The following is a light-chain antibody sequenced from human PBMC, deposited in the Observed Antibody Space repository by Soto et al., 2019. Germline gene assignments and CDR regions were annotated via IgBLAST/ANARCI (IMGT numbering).Light chain of an antibody. J-gene: IGLJ3*02. CDR1: DSDIGAGYD. V-gene: IGLV1-40*01. CDR2: GNS. Sequence: QSVLTQPPSVSGAPGQKVTISCTGSDSDIGAGYDVHWYQQLPGTAPKLLIFGNSNRPSGVPDRFSGSQSGTSASLAITGLQAEDEADYYGQSYDDSREVFGGGTKVTVL. CDR3: QSYDDSREV.